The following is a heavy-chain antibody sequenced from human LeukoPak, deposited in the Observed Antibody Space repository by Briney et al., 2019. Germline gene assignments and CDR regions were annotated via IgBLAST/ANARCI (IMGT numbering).Heavy chain of an antibody. CDR3: ARDLYHDFWSGGI. CDR2: IHAGNGDT. V-gene: IGHV1-3*01. D-gene: IGHD3-3*01. J-gene: IGHJ6*02. Sequence: ASVKVSCKASGYTFTSYAFHWVRQAPGQRLEWLGWIHAGNGDTKHSLKFQDRLTITRDTSASTAFMELSSLRSEDTAVYYCARDLYHDFWSGGIWGQGTTVTVSS. CDR1: GYTFTSYA.